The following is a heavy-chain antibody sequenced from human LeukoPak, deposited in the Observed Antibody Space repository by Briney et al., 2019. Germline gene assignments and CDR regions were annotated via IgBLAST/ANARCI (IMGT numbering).Heavy chain of an antibody. CDR3: ARVGEVYYFDY. D-gene: IGHD2-21*01. CDR1: GFTVSSND. Sequence: GGSLRLSCAASGFTVSSNDMSWVRQAPGKGLEWVSVIYSGGSTYYADSVKGRFTISRDNSKNTLYLQMNSLRAEDTAVYYCARVGEVYYFDYWGQGTLVTVSS. J-gene: IGHJ4*02. V-gene: IGHV3-66*01. CDR2: IYSGGST.